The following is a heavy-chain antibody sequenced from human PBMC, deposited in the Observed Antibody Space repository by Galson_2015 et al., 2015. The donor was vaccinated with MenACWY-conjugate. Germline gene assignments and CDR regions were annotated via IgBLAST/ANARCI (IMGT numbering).Heavy chain of an antibody. CDR2: ISPIDSKT. D-gene: IGHD1-26*01. CDR3: ARHPPGGRGMDV. V-gene: IGHV5-51*01. CDR1: GSNFLPYW. Sequence: QSGAEVKKPGESLQISCKGSGSNFLPYWIGWVRQMPGKGLEWVGLISPIDSKTRYSPAFEGQVTISDDKSISTAYLQWNSLQASDTARYYCARHPPGGRGMDVWGQGTTVTVAS. J-gene: IGHJ6*02.